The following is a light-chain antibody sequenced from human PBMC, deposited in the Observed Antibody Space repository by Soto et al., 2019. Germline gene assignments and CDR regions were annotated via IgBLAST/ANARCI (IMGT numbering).Light chain of an antibody. J-gene: IGLJ3*02. CDR3: SSFASSNTWV. Sequence: QSALTQPPSASGSPGQSVTISCTGTSSDVGAYNYVSWYQQHAGKAPKLVISTVTKRPSGVPDRFSGSKSANTASLAVSVLQAEDEADYYCSSFASSNTWVFGGGTKLTVL. CDR2: TVT. V-gene: IGLV2-8*01. CDR1: SSDVGAYNY.